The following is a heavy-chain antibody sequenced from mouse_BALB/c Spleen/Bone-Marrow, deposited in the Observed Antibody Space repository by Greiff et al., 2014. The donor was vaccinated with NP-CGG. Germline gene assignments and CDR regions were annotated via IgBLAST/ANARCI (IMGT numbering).Heavy chain of an antibody. D-gene: IGHD1-1*02. Sequence: EVQLQQSGGGLVKPGGSLKLSCTASGFTFSDYYMYWVRQTPEKRLEWVAAISDGGNYTFNPDSVKGRFTISRDNAKNNIYVKMRSPKSEDAAMYDCERSGGKYGDIDYWGQGTSVTVSS. CDR1: GFTFSDYY. V-gene: IGHV5-4*02. CDR2: ISDGGNYT. CDR3: ERSGGKYGDIDY. J-gene: IGHJ4*01.